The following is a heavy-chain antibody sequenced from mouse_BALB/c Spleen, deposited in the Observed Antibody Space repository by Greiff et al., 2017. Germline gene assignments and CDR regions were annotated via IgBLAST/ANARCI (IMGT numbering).Heavy chain of an antibody. J-gene: IGHJ3*01. CDR1: GFTFSSFG. CDR2: ISSGSSTI. V-gene: IGHV5-17*02. Sequence: EVHLVESGGGLVQPGGSRKLSCAASGFTFSSFGMHWVRQAPEKGLEWVAYISSGSSTIYYADTVKGRFTISRDNPKNTLFLQMTSLRSEDTAMYYCARSGAWFAYWGQGTLVTVSA. CDR3: ARSGAWFAY. D-gene: IGHD4-1*01.